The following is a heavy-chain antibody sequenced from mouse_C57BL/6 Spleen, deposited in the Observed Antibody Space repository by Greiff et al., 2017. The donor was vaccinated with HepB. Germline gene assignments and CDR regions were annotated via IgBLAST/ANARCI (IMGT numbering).Heavy chain of an antibody. CDR3: ARARFYYYGTYAMDY. V-gene: IGHV1-22*01. J-gene: IGHJ4*01. D-gene: IGHD1-1*01. CDR2: INPNNGGT. CDR1: GYTFTDYN. Sequence: DVKLVESGPELVKPGASVKMSCKASGYTFTDYNMHWVKQSHGKSLEWIGYINPNNGGTSYNQKFKGKATLTVNKSSSTAYMELRSLTSEDSAVYYCARARFYYYGTYAMDYWGQGTSVTVSS.